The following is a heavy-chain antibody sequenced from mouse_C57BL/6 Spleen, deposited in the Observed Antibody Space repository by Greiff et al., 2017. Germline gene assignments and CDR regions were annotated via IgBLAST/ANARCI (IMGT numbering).Heavy chain of an antibody. Sequence: EVKLQESGPGLVKPSQSLSLTCSVTGYSITSGYYWNWIRQFPGNKLEWMGYISYDGSNNYNPSLKNRISITRDTSKNQFFLKLNSVTTEDTATYYCARDGLYYYGSSYFDYWGQGTTLTVSS. CDR2: ISYDGSN. V-gene: IGHV3-6*01. CDR1: GYSITSGYY. CDR3: ARDGLYYYGSSYFDY. D-gene: IGHD1-1*01. J-gene: IGHJ2*01.